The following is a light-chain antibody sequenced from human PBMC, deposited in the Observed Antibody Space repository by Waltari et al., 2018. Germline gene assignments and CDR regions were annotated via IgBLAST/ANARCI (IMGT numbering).Light chain of an antibody. Sequence: SITISCTGTSSDVGGYNYVSWYQQHPGKAPKLMIYEVNNRPSGVSDRFSGSKSGNTASLTISGLQAEDEADYYCTSYTSSITYVFGTGTKVTVL. J-gene: IGLJ1*01. CDR1: SSDVGGYNY. CDR3: TSYTSSITYV. V-gene: IGLV2-14*01. CDR2: EVN.